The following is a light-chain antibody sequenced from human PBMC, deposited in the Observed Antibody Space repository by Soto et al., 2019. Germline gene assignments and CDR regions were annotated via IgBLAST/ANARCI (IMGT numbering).Light chain of an antibody. V-gene: IGKV1-5*03. CDR1: RPIGSW. J-gene: IGKJ1*01. Sequence: DIQMTQSPSTLSASVGDRVTISCRASRPIGSWLAWYHQKPGEAPKLLIHQASILQEGGPSRFSGTGSGTEFTLTISNVVPADSATYYCHQYNSFPWAFGQGTRLEIK. CDR2: QAS. CDR3: HQYNSFPWA.